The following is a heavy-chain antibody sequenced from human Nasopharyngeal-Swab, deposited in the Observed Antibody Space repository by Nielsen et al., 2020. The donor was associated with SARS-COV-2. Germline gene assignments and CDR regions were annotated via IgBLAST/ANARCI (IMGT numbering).Heavy chain of an antibody. V-gene: IGHV4-31*02. Sequence: RQAPGKGLEWIGYIYYSGSTYYNPSPKSRVTISVDTSKNQFSLKLSSVTAADTAVYYCARGQQLVTMDVWGKGPRSPSPQ. CDR2: IYYSGST. CDR3: ARGQQLVTMDV. D-gene: IGHD6-13*01. J-gene: IGHJ6*04.